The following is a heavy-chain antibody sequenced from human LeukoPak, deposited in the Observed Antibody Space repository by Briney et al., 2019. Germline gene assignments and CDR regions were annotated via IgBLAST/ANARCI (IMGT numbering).Heavy chain of an antibody. CDR3: AREFHYGGSTVYFDY. V-gene: IGHV3-30-3*01. D-gene: IGHD4-23*01. CDR2: ISYDGSNK. CDR1: GFTFSSYA. J-gene: IGHJ4*02. Sequence: GGSLRLSCAASGFTFSSYAMHWVRQAPGKGLEWVAVISYDGSNKYYADSVKGRFTISRDNSKNTLYLQMNSLRAEDTAVYYCAREFHYGGSTVYFDYWGQGTLVTVSS.